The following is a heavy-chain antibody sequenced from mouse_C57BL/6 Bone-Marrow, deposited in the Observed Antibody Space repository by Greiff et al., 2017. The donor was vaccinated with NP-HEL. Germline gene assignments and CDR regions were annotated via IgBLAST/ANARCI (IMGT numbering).Heavy chain of an antibody. J-gene: IGHJ3*01. V-gene: IGHV1-42*01. D-gene: IGHD2-4*01. CDR3: ARKDYDRVAWFAY. Sequence: EVQLQQSGPELVKPGASVKISCKASGYSFTGYYMNWVKQSPEKSLEWIGEINPSTGGTTYNQKFKAKATLTVDKSSSTAYMQLKSLTSEDSAVYYCARKDYDRVAWFAYWGQGTLVTVSA. CDR1: GYSFTGYY. CDR2: INPSTGGT.